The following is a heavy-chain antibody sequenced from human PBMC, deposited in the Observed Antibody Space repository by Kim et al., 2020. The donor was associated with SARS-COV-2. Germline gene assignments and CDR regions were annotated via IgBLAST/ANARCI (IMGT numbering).Heavy chain of an antibody. Sequence: SETLSLTCTVSGAFFSGSYWSWIRQPAGEGLEWIGRISPSGSPNYNPSLKSRVTMSADMSKNQFSLKVNSVTAADTAVYYCARGGLSSAPYDFWGQGTLV. CDR3: ARGGLSSAPYDF. CDR2: ISPSGSP. D-gene: IGHD6-19*01. V-gene: IGHV4-4*07. CDR1: GAFFSGSY. J-gene: IGHJ4*02.